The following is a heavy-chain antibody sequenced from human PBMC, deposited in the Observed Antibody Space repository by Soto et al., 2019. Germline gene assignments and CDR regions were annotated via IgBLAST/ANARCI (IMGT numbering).Heavy chain of an antibody. CDR3: ARGQQGTRRTFYFDY. D-gene: IGHD6-13*01. J-gene: IGHJ4*02. V-gene: IGHV3-33*01. CDR2: IWYDGSNK. CDR1: GFTFSSYG. Sequence: QVQLVESGGGVVQPGRSLRLSCAASGFTFSSYGMHWVRQAPGKGLEGVAVIWYDGSNKYYADSVKGRFTISRDNSKNTLYLQMNSLRAEDTAVYYCARGQQGTRRTFYFDYWGQGTLVTVSS.